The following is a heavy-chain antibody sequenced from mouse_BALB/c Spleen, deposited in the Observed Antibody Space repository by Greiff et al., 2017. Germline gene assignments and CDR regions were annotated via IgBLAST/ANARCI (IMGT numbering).Heavy chain of an antibody. CDR1: GFSLTSYG. CDR3: ARETYGSSRYFDV. J-gene: IGHJ1*01. CDR2: IWAGGST. V-gene: IGHV2-9*02. D-gene: IGHD1-1*01. Sequence: VQLVESGPGLVAPSQSLSITCTVSGFSLTSYGVHWVRQPPGQGLEWLGVIWAGGSTNYNSALMSRLSISKDNSKSQVFLKMNSLQTDDTAMYYCARETYGSSRYFDVWGAGTTVTVSS.